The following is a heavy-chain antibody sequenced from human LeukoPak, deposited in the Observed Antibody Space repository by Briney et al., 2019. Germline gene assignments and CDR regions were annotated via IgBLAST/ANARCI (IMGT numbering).Heavy chain of an antibody. J-gene: IGHJ6*02. V-gene: IGHV4-59*01. Sequence: PSETLSLTCTVSGGSISSYYWSWIRQPPGKGLEWIGYIYYSGSTNYNPSLKSRVTISVDTSKNQFSLKLSSVTAADTAVYYCARDSQITGDLNGYYYYGMDVWAKGPRSPSP. CDR1: GGSISSYY. CDR2: IYYSGST. D-gene: IGHD7-27*01. CDR3: ARDSQITGDLNGYYYYGMDV.